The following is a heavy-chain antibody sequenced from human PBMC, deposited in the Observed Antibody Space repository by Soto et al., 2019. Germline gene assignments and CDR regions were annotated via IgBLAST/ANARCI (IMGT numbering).Heavy chain of an antibody. CDR1: GFSLSTSGVG. Sequence: QITLKESGPTLVKPTQTLTLTCTFSGFSLSTSGVGVGWIRQPPGKALEWLALIYWDDDKRYSPSLKSGLTITKDTSKNQVVLTMTNMDPVDTATYYCAHIGGWFGELSVFQVFDYWGQGTLVTVSS. D-gene: IGHD3-10*01. CDR2: IYWDDDK. V-gene: IGHV2-5*02. J-gene: IGHJ4*02. CDR3: AHIGGWFGELSVFQVFDY.